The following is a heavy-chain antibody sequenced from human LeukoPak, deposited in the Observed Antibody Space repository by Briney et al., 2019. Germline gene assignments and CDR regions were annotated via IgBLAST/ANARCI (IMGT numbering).Heavy chain of an antibody. J-gene: IGHJ6*02. D-gene: IGHD2-2*02. CDR3: ARVKSCSSTSCYTIYYYYYGMDV. CDR2: ISAYNGNT. Sequence: ASVKVSCKASGYTFTSYGISWVRQGPGQGLEWVGWISAYNGNTNYAQKFQGRVTMTRNTSISTAYMELSSLRSEDTAVYYCARVKSCSSTSCYTIYYYYYGMDVWGQGTTVTVSS. V-gene: IGHV1-18*01. CDR1: GYTFTSYG.